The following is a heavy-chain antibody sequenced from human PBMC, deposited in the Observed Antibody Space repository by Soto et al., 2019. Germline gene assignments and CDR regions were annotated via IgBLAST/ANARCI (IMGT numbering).Heavy chain of an antibody. V-gene: IGHV1-69*13. CDR3: ASGGITGPRDNWFDP. Sequence: SVKVSCKASGGTFSSYAISWVRQAPGQGLEWMGGIIPIFGTANYAQKFQGRVTITADESTSTAYMELSSLRSEDTAVYYCASGGITGPRDNWFDPWGQGTLVTVSS. D-gene: IGHD1-20*01. CDR2: IIPIFGTA. J-gene: IGHJ5*02. CDR1: GGTFSSYA.